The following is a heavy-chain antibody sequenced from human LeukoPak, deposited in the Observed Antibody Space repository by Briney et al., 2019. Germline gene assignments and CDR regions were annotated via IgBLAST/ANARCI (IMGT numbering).Heavy chain of an antibody. Sequence: SETLSLTCTVSGGSISSSSYYWGWIRQSPGKGLEWIGNMSNSGSTYYNPSTKRSGVISGDTAKNQSSLKLSSVTAADTAVYYCARRSQVAAGRGIDYCGQRALFSASS. J-gene: IGHJ4*02. CDR1: GGSISSSSYY. V-gene: IGHV4-39*01. D-gene: IGHD6-13*01. CDR3: ARRSQVAAGRGIDY. CDR2: MSNSGST.